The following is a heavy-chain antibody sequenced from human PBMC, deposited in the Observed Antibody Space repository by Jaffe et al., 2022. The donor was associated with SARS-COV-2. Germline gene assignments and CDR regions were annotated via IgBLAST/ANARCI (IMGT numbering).Heavy chain of an antibody. J-gene: IGHJ4*02. D-gene: IGHD5-12*01. Sequence: EVQLVESGGGLVQPGGSLRLSCAASGFTFSSYSMNWVRQAPGKGLEWISYIYSTSSTIYYADSVKGRFTISRDNAKNSLYLQMNSLRDEDTAVYYCASLPRRGDTVGPLGWGQGTLVTVSS. CDR2: IYSTSSTI. CDR1: GFTFSSYS. CDR3: ASLPRRGDTVGPLG. V-gene: IGHV3-48*02.